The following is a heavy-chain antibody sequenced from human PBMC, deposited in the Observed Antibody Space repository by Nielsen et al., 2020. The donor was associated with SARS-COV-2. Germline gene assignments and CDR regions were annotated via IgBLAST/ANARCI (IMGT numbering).Heavy chain of an antibody. D-gene: IGHD2-15*01. CDR3: ARRRPAQPRYCSGGSCYRSPFDY. Sequence: SETLSLTCAVYGGSFSGYYWSWIRQPPGKGLEWIGEINHSGSTNYNPSLKSRVTISVDTSKNQFSLKLSSVTAADTAVYYCARRRPAQPRYCSGGSCYRSPFDYWGQGTLVTVSS. CDR2: INHSGST. V-gene: IGHV4-34*01. CDR1: GGSFSGYY. J-gene: IGHJ4*02.